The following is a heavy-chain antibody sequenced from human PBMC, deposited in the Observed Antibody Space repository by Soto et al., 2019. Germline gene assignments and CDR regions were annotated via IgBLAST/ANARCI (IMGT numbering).Heavy chain of an antibody. CDR2: IYYSGST. CDR3: ARVRGDSSGWYGMDV. V-gene: IGHV4-61*08. D-gene: IGHD6-19*01. CDR1: GGSISSGGYY. Sequence: SETLSLTCTVSGGSISSGGYYWSWIRQPPGKGLEWIGYIYYSGSTNYNPSLKSRVTISVDTSKNQFSLKLSSVTAADTAVYYCARVRGDSSGWYGMDVWGQGTTVTVSS. J-gene: IGHJ6*02.